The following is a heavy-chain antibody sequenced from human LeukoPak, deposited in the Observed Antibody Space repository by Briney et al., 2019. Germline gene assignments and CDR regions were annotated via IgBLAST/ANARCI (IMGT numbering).Heavy chain of an antibody. Sequence: GRSLRLSCAACGFTFSRYGMHWVRQAPGKGLEWVAVISYDGSNKYYADSVKGRFTISRDNSKNTLYLQMNSLRAEDTAVYYCAKPAGVTYRNFDYWGQGTLVTVSS. CDR1: GFTFSRYG. V-gene: IGHV3-30*18. CDR2: ISYDGSNK. J-gene: IGHJ4*02. D-gene: IGHD4-23*01. CDR3: AKPAGVTYRNFDY.